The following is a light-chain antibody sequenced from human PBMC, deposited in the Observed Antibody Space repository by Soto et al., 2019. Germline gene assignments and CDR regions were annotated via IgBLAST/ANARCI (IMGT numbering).Light chain of an antibody. J-gene: IGKJ5*01. CDR1: QDINNY. CDR2: GAS. CDR3: QQYHTYPLT. V-gene: IGKV1-16*02. Sequence: DIQMTQSPSSLSASVGDRVTITCRASQDINNYLAWFQQQPGKAPKSLIYGASSLQSGVPSKFSGSGSGTDFTLTITSLQPEDFATYYCQQYHTYPLTFGQGTRLDIK.